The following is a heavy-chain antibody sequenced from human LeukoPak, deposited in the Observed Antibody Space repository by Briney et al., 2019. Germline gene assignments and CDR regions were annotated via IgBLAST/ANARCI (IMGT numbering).Heavy chain of an antibody. Sequence: GGSLRLSCAASGFPVSSNYMSWVRQAPGKGLEWVSFIYSGGSTYYADSVKGRFTISRHNSKNTLYLQMNSLRAEDTAVYYCARGACSSTSCYGFYYYGMDVWGQGTTVTVSS. CDR1: GFPVSSNY. CDR3: ARGACSSTSCYGFYYYGMDV. V-gene: IGHV3-53*04. D-gene: IGHD2-2*01. CDR2: IYSGGST. J-gene: IGHJ6*02.